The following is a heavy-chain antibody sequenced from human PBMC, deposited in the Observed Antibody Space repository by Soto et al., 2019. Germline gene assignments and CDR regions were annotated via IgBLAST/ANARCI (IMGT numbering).Heavy chain of an antibody. CDR3: ARRWVEGRVDY. D-gene: IGHD2-15*01. J-gene: IGHJ4*02. CDR1: GGSISSSNW. V-gene: IGHV4-4*02. Sequence: QVQLQESGPGLVKPSGTLSLTCAVSGGSISSSNWWSWVRQPPGKGLEWIGEIYHSGNTNYNPSLKSRVTMAVDKSRNQFSLKLSSVTAADTAVYYCARRWVEGRVDYWGQGTLVTVSS. CDR2: IYHSGNT.